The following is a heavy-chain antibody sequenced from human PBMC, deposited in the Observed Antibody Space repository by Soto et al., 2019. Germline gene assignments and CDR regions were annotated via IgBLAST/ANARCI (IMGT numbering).Heavy chain of an antibody. D-gene: IGHD2-8*01. CDR1: GFSLTGYY. V-gene: IGHV1-2*02. CDR3: AKELYHVLTHGMDV. CDR2: INPNTGGT. Sequence: ASVKVSCKASGFSLTGYYFHWIRAAPGQGLEWLGWINPNTGGTTYAQKFQGRVTLTWDTSINTAYMELSSLRPDDTAMYYCAKELYHVLTHGMDVWGQGTSVTVSS. J-gene: IGHJ6*02.